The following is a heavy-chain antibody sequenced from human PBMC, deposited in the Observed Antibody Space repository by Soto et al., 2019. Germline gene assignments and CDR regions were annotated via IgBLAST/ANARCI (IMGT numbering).Heavy chain of an antibody. CDR1: GGTFSSYA. Sequence: SVKVSCKASGGTFSSYAISWVRQAPGQGLEWMGGIIPIFGTANYAQKFQGRVTITADESTSTAYMELSSLRSEDTAVYYCAREVVAVAGSCYFDYWGQGTLVTVSS. CDR3: AREVVAVAGSCYFDY. V-gene: IGHV1-69*13. D-gene: IGHD6-19*01. CDR2: IIPIFGTA. J-gene: IGHJ4*02.